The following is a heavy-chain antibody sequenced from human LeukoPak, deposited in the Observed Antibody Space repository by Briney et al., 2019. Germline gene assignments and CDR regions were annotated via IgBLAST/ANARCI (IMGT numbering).Heavy chain of an antibody. CDR3: AKSHSYGFDY. CDR2: IKQDGSDK. CDR1: GFTFSSYW. J-gene: IGHJ4*02. Sequence: PGGSLRLSCAASGFTFSSYWMSWVRQAPGEGPEWVANIKQDGSDKYYVDSVKGRFTISRDNAKNSLYLQMNSLRAEDTAVYYCAKSHSYGFDYWGQGTLVTVSS. D-gene: IGHD5-18*01. V-gene: IGHV3-7*01.